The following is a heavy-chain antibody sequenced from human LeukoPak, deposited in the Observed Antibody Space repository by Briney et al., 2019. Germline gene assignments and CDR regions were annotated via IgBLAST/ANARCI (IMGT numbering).Heavy chain of an antibody. V-gene: IGHV1-46*01. CDR3: ARERYTIFGVVISYYGMDV. CDR2: INPSGGST. Sequence: ASVMVSCKASGYTFTSYYMHWVRQAPGQGLEWMGIINPSGGSTSYAQKFQGRVTMTRDTSTSTVYMELSSLRSEDTAVYYCARERYTIFGVVISYYGMDVWGQGTTVTVSS. CDR1: GYTFTSYY. D-gene: IGHD3-3*01. J-gene: IGHJ6*02.